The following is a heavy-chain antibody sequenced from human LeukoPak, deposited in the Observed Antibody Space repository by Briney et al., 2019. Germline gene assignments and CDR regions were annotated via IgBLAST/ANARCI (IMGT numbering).Heavy chain of an antibody. J-gene: IGHJ2*01. CDR2: ISGSGGST. CDR3: TTARYYYDSSGYYDSWYFDL. Sequence: GGSLRLSCAASGFTFSSYAMSWVRQAPGKGLEWVSAISGSGGSTYYADSVKGRFTISRDNSKNTLYVQMNSLKTEDTAVYYCTTARYYYDSSGYYDSWYFDLWGRGTLVTVSS. CDR1: GFTFSSYA. V-gene: IGHV3-23*01. D-gene: IGHD3-22*01.